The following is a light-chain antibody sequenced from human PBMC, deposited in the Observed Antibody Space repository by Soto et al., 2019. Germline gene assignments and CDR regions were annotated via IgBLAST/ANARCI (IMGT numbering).Light chain of an antibody. CDR1: QSVSSSY. CDR3: QQYGSSPWMYT. Sequence: EIVLTQSPGTLSLSPGERATLSCRASQSVSSSYFTWYQQKPGQAPRLIIYGASSRATGVPDRFRGSGSGTDFTLTISSLEPEDFAVYYCQQYGSSPWMYTFGQGTKLEIK. J-gene: IGKJ2*01. V-gene: IGKV3-20*01. CDR2: GAS.